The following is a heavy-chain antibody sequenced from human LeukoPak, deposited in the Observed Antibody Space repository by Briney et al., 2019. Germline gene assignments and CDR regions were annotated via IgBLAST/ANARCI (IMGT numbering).Heavy chain of an antibody. CDR2: ISSGSTI. V-gene: IGHV3-11*01. J-gene: IGHJ3*02. Sequence: GGSLRLSCAASGFTFSDYYMSWIRQAPGKGLEWVSYISSGSTIYYADSVKGRFTISRDNAKNSLYLQMNSLRAEDTAVYYCARDIGRNWAPDAFDIWGQGTMVTVSS. CDR1: GFTFSDYY. D-gene: IGHD7-27*01. CDR3: ARDIGRNWAPDAFDI.